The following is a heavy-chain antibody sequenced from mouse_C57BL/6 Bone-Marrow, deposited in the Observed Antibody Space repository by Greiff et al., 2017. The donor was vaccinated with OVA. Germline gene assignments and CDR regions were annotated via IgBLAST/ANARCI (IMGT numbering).Heavy chain of an antibody. CDR2: ISDGGSYT. V-gene: IGHV5-4*03. CDR1: GFTFSSYA. CDR3: ARRGYPYYLDY. J-gene: IGHJ2*01. Sequence: EVKLVESGGGLVKPGGSLKLSCAASGFTFSSYAMSWVRQTPEKRLEWVATISDGGSYTYYPDNVKGRFTISRDNAKNNLYLQMSHLKSEDTAMYYCARRGYPYYLDYWGQGTTLTVSS.